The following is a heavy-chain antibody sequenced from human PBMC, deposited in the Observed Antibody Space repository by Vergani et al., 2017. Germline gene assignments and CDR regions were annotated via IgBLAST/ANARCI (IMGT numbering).Heavy chain of an antibody. CDR3: AGDPRGYGGDPEDYYYGMDV. Sequence: QVQLVQSGAEVKKPGSSVKVSCKASGYTFTSYGISWVRQVPGQGLEWMGRIIPVLGKTKYAQDFQGRLTITADTSTSTAYMELTSLSSQDTAVYYCAGDPRGYGGDPEDYYYGMDVWGQGTTVTVSS. V-gene: IGHV1-69*09. CDR2: IIPVLGKT. CDR1: GYTFTSYG. J-gene: IGHJ6*02. D-gene: IGHD2-21*02.